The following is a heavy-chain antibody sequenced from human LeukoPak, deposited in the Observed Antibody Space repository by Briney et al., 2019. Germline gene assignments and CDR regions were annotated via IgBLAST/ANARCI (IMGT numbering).Heavy chain of an antibody. V-gene: IGHV3-7*01. CDR3: AKDRGIAAALDY. D-gene: IGHD6-13*01. J-gene: IGHJ4*02. CDR2: IKPDGSEK. CDR1: GFTFSDYW. Sequence: GGSLRLSCAASGFTFSDYWMTWVRQAPGKGLEWVANIKPDGSEKYYVDSVRGRFTISRDNAKNSLYLQMNSLRVEDTAVYYCAKDRGIAAALDYWGQGTLVTVSS.